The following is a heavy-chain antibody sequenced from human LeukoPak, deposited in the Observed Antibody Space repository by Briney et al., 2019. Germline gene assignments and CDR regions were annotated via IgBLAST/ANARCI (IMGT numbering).Heavy chain of an antibody. Sequence: HPGGSLRLSCAASDFTFSSFALYWVRQAPGKGLEWVAVISFDERNKYYADSVKGRSTISGDNSRNTLYLQLNSLKVEDTAIYYCARDLGAKPSYYYAMDVWGQGTTVTVSS. J-gene: IGHJ6*02. V-gene: IGHV3-30*04. CDR2: ISFDERNK. CDR1: DFTFSSFA. D-gene: IGHD4/OR15-4a*01. CDR3: ARDLGAKPSYYYAMDV.